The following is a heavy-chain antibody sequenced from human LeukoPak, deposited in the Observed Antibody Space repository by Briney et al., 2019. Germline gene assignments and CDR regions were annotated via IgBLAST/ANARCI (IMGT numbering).Heavy chain of an antibody. CDR3: ARRVLMRDSYYDSSGESRLANWFDP. CDR2: IYTSGST. Sequence: SETLSLTCTVSSGSISSGSYYWSWIRQPAGKGLEWIGRIYTSGSTNYNPSLKSRVTISVDTSENQFSLKLSSVTAADTAVYYCARRVLMRDSYYDSSGESRLANWFDPWGQGTLVTVSS. CDR1: SGSISSGSYY. J-gene: IGHJ5*02. V-gene: IGHV4-61*02. D-gene: IGHD3-22*01.